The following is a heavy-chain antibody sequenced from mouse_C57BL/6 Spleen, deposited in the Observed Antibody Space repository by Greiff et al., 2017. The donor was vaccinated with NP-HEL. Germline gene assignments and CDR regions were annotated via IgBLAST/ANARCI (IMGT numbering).Heavy chain of an antibody. D-gene: IGHD1-1*01. CDR2: IDPANGNT. V-gene: IGHV14-3*01. Sequence: EVQLQQSVAELVRPGASVKLSCTASGFNIKNTYMHWVKQRPEQGLEWIGRIDPANGNTKYAPKFQGKATITADTCSNPAYLQRSSLTSEDTAIYYCARDYGSLYYAMDYWGQGTSVNVSS. CDR1: GFNIKNTY. CDR3: ARDYGSLYYAMDY. J-gene: IGHJ4*01.